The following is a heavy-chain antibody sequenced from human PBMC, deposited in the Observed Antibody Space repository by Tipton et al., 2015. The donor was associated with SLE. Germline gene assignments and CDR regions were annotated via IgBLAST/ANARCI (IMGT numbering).Heavy chain of an antibody. Sequence: TLSLTCTVSGGSISSYYWSWIRQPPGKGLEWIGYIYYSGSTNYNPSLKSRVTISVDTSKNQFSLNLSSVTAADTAVYYCARHRGDFDYWGHGTLVTVSS. CDR2: IYYSGST. CDR1: GGSISSYY. V-gene: IGHV4-59*08. CDR3: ARHRGDFDY. J-gene: IGHJ4*01. D-gene: IGHD3-16*01.